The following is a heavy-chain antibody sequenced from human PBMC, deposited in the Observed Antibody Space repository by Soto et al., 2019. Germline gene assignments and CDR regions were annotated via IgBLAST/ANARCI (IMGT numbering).Heavy chain of an antibody. V-gene: IGHV1-18*04. J-gene: IGHJ6*02. D-gene: IGHD6-13*01. CDR3: ARSPTRFGSWYIDYYDYGMDV. CDR1: GYTFTSYG. CDR2: ISAYNGNT. Sequence: QVQLVQSGAEVKKPGASVKVSCKASGYTFTSYGISWVRQAPGQGLEWMGWISAYNGNTNYAQKLQGRVTMTTDTSTSTAYMELRSLRSDDTAVYYCARSPTRFGSWYIDYYDYGMDVWGQGTTVTVSS.